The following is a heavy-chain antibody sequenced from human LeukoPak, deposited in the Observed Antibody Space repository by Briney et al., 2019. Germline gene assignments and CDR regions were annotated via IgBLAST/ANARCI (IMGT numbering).Heavy chain of an antibody. CDR1: GFTFDDYA. J-gene: IGHJ4*02. V-gene: IGHV3-20*04. Sequence: GGSLRLSCAASGFTFDDYAMNWVRQPPGKGLEWVSGINWNGGSTYYRDSVKGRFTISRDNAKNSLYLQMNSLRAEDTALYYCARVKGSGYSNSIDYWGQGTLVTVSS. CDR2: INWNGGST. CDR3: ARVKGSGYSNSIDY. D-gene: IGHD3-3*01.